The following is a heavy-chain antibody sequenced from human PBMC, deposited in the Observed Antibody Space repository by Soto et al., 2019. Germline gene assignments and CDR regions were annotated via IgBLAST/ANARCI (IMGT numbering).Heavy chain of an antibody. CDR1: GYVFTSFF. CDR2: INPSGGTT. V-gene: IGHV1-46*01. D-gene: IGHD1-26*01. Sequence: ASVKVSCKASGYVFTSFFIHWVRQAPGQGLERMGIINPSGGTTTHAQKFQGRVTMTRDTSTNTVYMEVSSLRSDDTAVYYCARGRSGIYGGVDYWGQGTLVTVSS. CDR3: ARGRSGIYGGVDY. J-gene: IGHJ4*02.